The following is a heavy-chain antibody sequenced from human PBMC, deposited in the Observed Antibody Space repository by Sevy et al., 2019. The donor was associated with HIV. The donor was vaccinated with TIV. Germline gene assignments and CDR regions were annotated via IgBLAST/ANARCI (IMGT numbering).Heavy chain of an antibody. CDR1: GYTFTSYA. CDR2: INAGNVNT. CDR3: ARWFGELQYNWFDP. D-gene: IGHD3-10*01. V-gene: IGHV1-3*01. J-gene: IGHJ5*02. Sequence: ASVKVSCKASGYTFTSYAMHLVRQAPGQRLEWIGGINAGNVNTKYSQKFQGRVTITRDTSASTAYMELSSLRYEDTAVYYCARWFGELQYNWFDPWGQGTLVTVSS.